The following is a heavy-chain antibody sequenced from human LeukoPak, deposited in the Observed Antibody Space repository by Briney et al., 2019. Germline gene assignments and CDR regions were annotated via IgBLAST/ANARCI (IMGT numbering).Heavy chain of an antibody. CDR3: ARDLGQQLPEGVDY. Sequence: ASVKVSCKASGYTFTSYGVTWVRQAPGQGFEWIGWISGYNADTNYAQNLQGRVTMTTDTSTSTAYMELRSLTSDDTAVYCCARDLGQQLPEGVDYWGQGALVTVSS. J-gene: IGHJ4*02. V-gene: IGHV1-18*01. CDR2: ISGYNADT. CDR1: GYTFTSYG. D-gene: IGHD6-13*01.